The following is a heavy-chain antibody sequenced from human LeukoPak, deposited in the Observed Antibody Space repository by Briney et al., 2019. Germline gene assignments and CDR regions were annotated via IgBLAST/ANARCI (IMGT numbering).Heavy chain of an antibody. V-gene: IGHV3-23*01. J-gene: IGHJ6*02. CDR1: GFSFRSHA. Sequence: GGSLRLSCAASGFSFRSHAMFWVRQAPGKGMEWVSVIRGGGGSTDYADSVKGRFTISRDNSKNTLYLQMNSLRSEATAVYYCAKDSYSNYYNGLDVWGQGTTVTVSS. CDR3: AKDSYSNYYNGLDV. CDR2: IRGGGGST. D-gene: IGHD6-13*01.